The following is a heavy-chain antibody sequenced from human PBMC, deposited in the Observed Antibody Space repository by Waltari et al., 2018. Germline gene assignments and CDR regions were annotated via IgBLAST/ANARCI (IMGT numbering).Heavy chain of an antibody. Sequence: EVQVLESGGGLVQPGGSLRLTWSASGFVFNNYAINWVRQAPGKGLEWVSGINGYGDKTYYADSVKGRFTLSRDNSRNTLSLQMNSLRAEDTAIYYCTKAHFYDTSGYIERWGQGTLVTVSS. CDR2: INGYGDKT. D-gene: IGHD3-22*01. J-gene: IGHJ5*02. CDR3: TKAHFYDTSGYIER. CDR1: GFVFNNYA. V-gene: IGHV3-23*01.